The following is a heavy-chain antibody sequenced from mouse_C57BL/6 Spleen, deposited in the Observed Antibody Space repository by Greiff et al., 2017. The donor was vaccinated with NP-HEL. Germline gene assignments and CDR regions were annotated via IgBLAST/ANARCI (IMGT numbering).Heavy chain of an antibody. J-gene: IGHJ4*01. CDR2: IWRGGST. CDR3: AKIDGYDYYAMDY. Sequence: VQLQQSGPGLVQPSQSLSITCTVSGFSLTSYGVHWVRQSPGKGLEWLGVIWRGGSTDYNAAFMSRLSITKDNSKSQVFFKMNSLQADDTAIYYCAKIDGYDYYAMDYWGQGTSVTVAS. CDR1: GFSLTSYG. V-gene: IGHV2-5*01. D-gene: IGHD2-3*01.